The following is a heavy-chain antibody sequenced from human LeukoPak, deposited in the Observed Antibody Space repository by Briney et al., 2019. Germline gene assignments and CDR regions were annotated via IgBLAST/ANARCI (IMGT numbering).Heavy chain of an antibody. CDR2: IKQDGSEK. Sequence: GGSLRLSCAASGFTFSSYWMSWVRQAPGKGVEWVANIKQDGSEKYYVDSVKGRFTISRDNAKNSLYLQMNSLRAEDTAVYYCARGTTIAVAGIHFDYWGQGTLVTVSS. V-gene: IGHV3-7*01. D-gene: IGHD6-19*01. CDR1: GFTFSSYW. CDR3: ARGTTIAVAGIHFDY. J-gene: IGHJ4*02.